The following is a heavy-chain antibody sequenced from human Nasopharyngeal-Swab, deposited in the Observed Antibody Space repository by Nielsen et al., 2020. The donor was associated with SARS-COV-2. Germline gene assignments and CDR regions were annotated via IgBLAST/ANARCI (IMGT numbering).Heavy chain of an antibody. J-gene: IGHJ6*02. CDR2: ISSSTSYI. V-gene: IGHV3-21*01. CDR3: ARDGFGESPYYYYYGMDV. D-gene: IGHD3-10*01. Sequence: GESLKISCAASGFTFSNYSMNWVRQAPGKGLEWVSSISSSTSYIYYADSVKGRLTISRDNAKNSLYLQMNSLRAEDTAVYYCARDGFGESPYYYYYGMDVWGQGTTVTVSS. CDR1: GFTFSNYS.